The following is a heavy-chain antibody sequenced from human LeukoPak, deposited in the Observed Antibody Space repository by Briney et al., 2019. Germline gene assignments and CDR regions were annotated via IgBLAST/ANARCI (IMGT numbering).Heavy chain of an antibody. Sequence: GASVKVSCKASGGTFSSYAISWVRQAPGQGLEWMGGIIPMFGTANYAQKFQGRVTITADESTSTAYMELSSLRSEDTAVYYCARGPLRTWSGYLTLYYYYYGMDVWGQGTTVTVSS. D-gene: IGHD3-3*01. J-gene: IGHJ6*02. V-gene: IGHV1-69*13. CDR1: GGTFSSYA. CDR3: ARGPLRTWSGYLTLYYYYYGMDV. CDR2: IIPMFGTA.